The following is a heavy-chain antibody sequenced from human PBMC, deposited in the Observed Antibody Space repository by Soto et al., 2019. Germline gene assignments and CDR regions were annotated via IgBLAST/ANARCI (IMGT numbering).Heavy chain of an antibody. Sequence: GGSLRLSCAASGFTFSSCAMSWVRQAPGKGLEWVSVISGSSGSTYYADSVKGRFTISRDNSKNTLYLQMNSLRVEDTAVYYCAKGQKQAAGRQKDMDVWGQGTPVTVSS. J-gene: IGHJ6*02. V-gene: IGHV3-23*01. CDR2: ISGSSGST. CDR3: AKGQKQAAGRQKDMDV. CDR1: GFTFSSCA.